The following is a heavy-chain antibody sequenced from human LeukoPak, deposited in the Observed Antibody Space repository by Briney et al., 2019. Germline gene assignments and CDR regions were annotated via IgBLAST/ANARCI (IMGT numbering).Heavy chain of an antibody. Sequence: ASETLSLTCTVSGGSISSYYWSWIRQPPGKGLEWIGEIYHSGSTNYNPSLKSRVTISVDKSKTQFSLKLSSVTAADTAVYYCARAFYPGYYSYMAVWGKGTTVTVSS. CDR1: GGSISSYY. V-gene: IGHV4-59*01. D-gene: IGHD3-3*02. CDR3: ARAFYPGYYSYMAV. J-gene: IGHJ6*03. CDR2: IYHSGST.